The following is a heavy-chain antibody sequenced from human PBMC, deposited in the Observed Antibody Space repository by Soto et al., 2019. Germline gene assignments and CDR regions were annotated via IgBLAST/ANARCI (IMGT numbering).Heavy chain of an antibody. D-gene: IGHD6-13*01. Sequence: LGASLKISCKASGYTFTNYRIGWGRQMPGKGLEWMGLIYPADSETTDSPSFQGQVSMSADRSIRSAFLQWSSLKASDTAIYYCAPHRTSSWWYGIDVWGQGTRVTVSS. CDR2: IYPADSET. CDR3: APHRTSSWWYGIDV. V-gene: IGHV5-51*01. CDR1: GYTFTNYR. J-gene: IGHJ6*02.